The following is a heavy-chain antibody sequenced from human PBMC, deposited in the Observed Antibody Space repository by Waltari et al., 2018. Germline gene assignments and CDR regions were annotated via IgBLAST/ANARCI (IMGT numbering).Heavy chain of an antibody. Sequence: EVQLVESGGGLIQPGGSLRLSCAASGFTVSSTYMSWVRQAPGKGLEWVSIIYSGGTTYYADSVKCRFTISRDNSKNTLYLQMNSLRAEDTAVYYCARDLPAGGVFDYWGQGTLVTVSS. CDR2: IYSGGTT. CDR3: ARDLPAGGVFDY. J-gene: IGHJ4*02. V-gene: IGHV3-53*01. D-gene: IGHD6-13*01. CDR1: GFTVSSTY.